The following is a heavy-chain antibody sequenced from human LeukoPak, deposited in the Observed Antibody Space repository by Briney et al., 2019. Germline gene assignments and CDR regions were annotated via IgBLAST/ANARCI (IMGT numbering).Heavy chain of an antibody. D-gene: IGHD6-19*01. CDR2: IPYDGSNK. Sequence: PGRSLRLSCAASGFTFSSYAMHWVRQAPGKGLEWVAVIPYDGSNKYYADSVKGRFTISRDNSKNTLYLQMNSLRAEDTAVYYCARAPRHNLAVAANDYWGQGTLVTVSS. CDR3: ARAPRHNLAVAANDY. V-gene: IGHV3-30*04. J-gene: IGHJ4*02. CDR1: GFTFSSYA.